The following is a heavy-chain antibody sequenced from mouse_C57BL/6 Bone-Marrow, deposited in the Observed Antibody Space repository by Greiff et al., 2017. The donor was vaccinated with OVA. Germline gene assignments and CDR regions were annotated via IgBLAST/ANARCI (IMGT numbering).Heavy chain of an antibody. J-gene: IGHJ3*01. CDR3: AILWLRRSAY. D-gene: IGHD2-2*01. V-gene: IGHV1-58*01. CDR2: IYIGTGYT. Sequence: EVQLVASGAELVRPGSSVKMSCKPSGYTFTSYGINWVKQRPGQGLEWIGYIYIGTGYTEYNEKFKGKATLTSDTSSRTAYMQLSSLTSEDSAIYFCAILWLRRSAYWGQGTLVTGAA. CDR1: GYTFTSYG.